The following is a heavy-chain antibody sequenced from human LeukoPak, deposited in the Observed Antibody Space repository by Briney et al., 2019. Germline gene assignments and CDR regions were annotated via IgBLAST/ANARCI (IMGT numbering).Heavy chain of an antibody. D-gene: IGHD6-19*01. CDR2: IKTDGSSA. Sequence: GGSLRLSCAASGFTFSTYWMHWVRHAPGKGLVCVARIKTDGSSADYVDAVKGRFTISRDNSKNTLYLQMNSLRAEDTAVYYCAKRVIYSSGWYHFDYWGQGTLVTVSS. CDR3: AKRVIYSSGWYHFDY. CDR1: GFTFSTYW. J-gene: IGHJ4*02. V-gene: IGHV3-74*01.